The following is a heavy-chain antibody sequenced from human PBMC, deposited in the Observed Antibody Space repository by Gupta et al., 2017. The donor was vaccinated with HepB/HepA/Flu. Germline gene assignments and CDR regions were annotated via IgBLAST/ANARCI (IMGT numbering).Heavy chain of an antibody. Sequence: QVQLVQSGAEVKKPGASVKVPCKVSGYTLTELSMPWVRQAPGKGLEWMGGFDPEDGETIYAQKFQGRVTMTEDTSTDTAYIDLSSLRSEDTAVYYCAARGGVIWFGEALGYWGQGTLVTVSS. D-gene: IGHD3-10*01. V-gene: IGHV1-24*01. CDR1: GYTLTELS. CDR3: AARGGVIWFGEALGY. CDR2: FDPEDGET. J-gene: IGHJ4*02.